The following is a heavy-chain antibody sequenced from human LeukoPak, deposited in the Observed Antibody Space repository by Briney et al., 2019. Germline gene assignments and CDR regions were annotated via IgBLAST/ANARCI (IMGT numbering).Heavy chain of an antibody. J-gene: IGHJ3*02. CDR1: GFTFSNAW. Sequence: GGSLTLSCAASGFTFSNAWMICVRPATGKGVEWGGRIKRKTDGGTTDYAAPVKGRFTISRDDSKNTLYLQMNSLKTEDTAVYYCTGWPRNGFDIWGQGTMVTVSS. CDR3: TGWPRNGFDI. CDR2: IKRKTDGGTT. V-gene: IGHV3-15*01.